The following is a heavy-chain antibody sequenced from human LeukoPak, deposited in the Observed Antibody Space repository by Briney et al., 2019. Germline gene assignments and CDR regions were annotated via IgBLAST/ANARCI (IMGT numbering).Heavy chain of an antibody. CDR2: INHSGST. CDR3: ARDRRVTFGGVIPWFDP. CDR1: GGSFSGYY. Sequence: SETLSLTCAVYGGSFSGYYWSWIRQPPGKGLEWIGEINHSGSTYYNPSLKSRVTISVDTSKNQFSLKLSSVTAADTAVYYCARDRRVTFGGVIPWFDPWGQGTLVTVSS. V-gene: IGHV4-34*01. J-gene: IGHJ5*02. D-gene: IGHD3-16*02.